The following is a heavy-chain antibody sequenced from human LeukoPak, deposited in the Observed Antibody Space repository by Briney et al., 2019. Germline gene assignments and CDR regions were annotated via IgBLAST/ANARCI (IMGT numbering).Heavy chain of an antibody. CDR1: GYTFTGYY. D-gene: IGHD3-9*01. J-gene: IGHJ6*02. Sequence: PRASVKVSCKASGYTFTGYYMHWVRQAPGQGLEWMGWINPNSGGTNYAQKFQGRVTMIRDTSISTAYMELSRLRSDDTAVYYCARDINDILTGYRFYYYGMDVWGQGTTVTVSS. CDR3: ARDINDILTGYRFYYYGMDV. CDR2: INPNSGGT. V-gene: IGHV1-2*02.